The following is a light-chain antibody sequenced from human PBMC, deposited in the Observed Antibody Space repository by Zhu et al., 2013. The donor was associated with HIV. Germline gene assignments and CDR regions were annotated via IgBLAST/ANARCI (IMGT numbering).Light chain of an antibody. Sequence: SSELTQDPAVSVALGQTVRITCQGDSLRNYYVNWYQQRPGQAPILVIYGKNLTTLRGPDDRFSGSSSGNTASLTIAGTQAEDEADYYCSSRNSVGDHYVFGTGTKVSVL. CDR3: SSRNSVGDHYV. V-gene: IGLV3-19*01. CDR1: SLRNYY. CDR2: GKN. J-gene: IGLJ1*01.